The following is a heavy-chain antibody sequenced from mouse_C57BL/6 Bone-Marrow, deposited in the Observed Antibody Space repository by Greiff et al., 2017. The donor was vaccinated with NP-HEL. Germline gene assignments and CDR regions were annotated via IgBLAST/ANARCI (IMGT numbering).Heavy chain of an antibody. V-gene: IGHV14-4*01. D-gene: IGHD1-1*01. CDR2: IDPENGDT. J-gene: IGHJ3*01. CDR1: GFNIKDDY. Sequence: EVQLQQSGAELVRPGASVKLSCTASGFNIKDDYMHWVKQRPEQGLEWIGWIDPENGDTEYASQFQGKAPITADTSSNTAYLQLSSLTSEDTAVYYCTTTVRAYWGQGTLVTVSA. CDR3: TTTVRAY.